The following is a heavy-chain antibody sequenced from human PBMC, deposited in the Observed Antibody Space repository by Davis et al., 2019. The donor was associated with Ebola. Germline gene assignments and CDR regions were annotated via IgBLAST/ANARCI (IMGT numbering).Heavy chain of an antibody. D-gene: IGHD2-2*01. Sequence: KVSCKASGYTFTTYWIGWVRQMAGKGVEWMGSIYPGHSDTRYSPSFQGQVTISADKSISTAYLQWSSLKASDTAMYYCARSLGYCSSTSCYPDAFDIWGQGTMVTVSS. CDR3: ARSLGYCSSTSCYPDAFDI. V-gene: IGHV5-51*01. J-gene: IGHJ3*02. CDR2: IYPGHSDT. CDR1: GYTFTTYW.